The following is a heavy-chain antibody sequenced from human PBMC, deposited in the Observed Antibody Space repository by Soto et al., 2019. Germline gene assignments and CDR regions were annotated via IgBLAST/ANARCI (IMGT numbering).Heavy chain of an antibody. Sequence: QVQLQESGPGVVKPSETLSLTCTVTGASVIHDYWTWIRQPPGKGLEWIGFVYDRGRTSYNSSLKSRLTISVDTSKNQFSLKRSSVTAADTAVYYCVRQVGATGSYSYAVWGQGTMVTVSS. J-gene: IGHJ3*01. CDR2: VYDRGRT. CDR1: GASVIHDY. V-gene: IGHV4-59*02. D-gene: IGHD1-26*01. CDR3: VRQVGATGSYSYAV.